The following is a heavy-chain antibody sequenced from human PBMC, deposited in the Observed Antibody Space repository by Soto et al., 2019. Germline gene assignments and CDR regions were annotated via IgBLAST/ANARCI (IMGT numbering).Heavy chain of an antibody. D-gene: IGHD3-10*01. V-gene: IGHV4-59*12. CDR2: IYYSGYT. CDR3: ARGGYYYGSGSYYYGMDV. Sequence: SETLSLTCTDSGDSIRSYYWSWIRQPPGKGLEWIGYIYYSGYTSYNPSLKSRVTISVDTSKNQFSLKLSSVTAADTAVYYCARGGYYYGSGSYYYGMDVWGQGTTVTVSS. CDR1: GDSIRSYY. J-gene: IGHJ6*02.